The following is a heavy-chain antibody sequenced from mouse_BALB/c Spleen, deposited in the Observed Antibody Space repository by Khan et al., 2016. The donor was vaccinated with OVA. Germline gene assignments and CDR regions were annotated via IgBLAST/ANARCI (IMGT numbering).Heavy chain of an antibody. J-gene: IGHJ3*01. CDR2: IWSGGST. Sequence: QMQLKQSGPGLVQPSQNLSITCTVSGFSLITYGVHWVRQSPGKGLEWLGVIWSGGSTDYNEAFISRLSISKDNSKSQVFFKMNSLQSDDTAIYYCASHSYRYDFTYWGRGTLVTVSS. D-gene: IGHD2-12*01. V-gene: IGHV2-4-1*01. CDR1: GFSLITYG. CDR3: ASHSYRYDFTY.